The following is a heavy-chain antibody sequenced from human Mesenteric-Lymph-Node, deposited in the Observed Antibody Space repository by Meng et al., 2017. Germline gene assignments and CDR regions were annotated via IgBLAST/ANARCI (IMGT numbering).Heavy chain of an antibody. CDR1: GYSISSGYY. Sequence: SETLSLTCTVSGYSISSGYYWGWIRQPPGEGLEWIGHIYNSGSTYYNPSLKSRVTISVDTSQNQFSLKLTSVSAADTAVYYCARDVDYWGQGALVTVSS. J-gene: IGHJ4*02. CDR2: IYNSGST. CDR3: ARDVDY. V-gene: IGHV4-38-2*02.